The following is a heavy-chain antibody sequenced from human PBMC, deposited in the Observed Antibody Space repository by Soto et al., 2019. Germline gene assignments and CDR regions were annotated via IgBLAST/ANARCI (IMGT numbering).Heavy chain of an antibody. Sequence: GGSLRLSCAASGFTFSSYGMHWVRQAPGKGLEWVAVIWYDGSNKYYADSVKGRFTISRDNSKNTLYLQMNSLRVEDTAVYYCARDRRYYDSSGYYSPLNWFGPWGQGTLVTVSS. CDR3: ARDRRYYDSSGYYSPLNWFGP. D-gene: IGHD3-22*01. V-gene: IGHV3-33*01. CDR2: IWYDGSNK. J-gene: IGHJ5*02. CDR1: GFTFSSYG.